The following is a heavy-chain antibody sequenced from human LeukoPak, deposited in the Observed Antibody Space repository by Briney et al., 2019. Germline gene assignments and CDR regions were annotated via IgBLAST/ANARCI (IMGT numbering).Heavy chain of an antibody. D-gene: IGHD3-3*01. CDR2: IYYSGST. CDR1: GGSISSYY. CDR3: ARSYYDFWSGYPYYFDY. V-gene: IGHV4-59*01. Sequence: TSETLSLTCTVSGGSISSYYWSWIRQPPGKGLEWIGYIYYSGSTNYNPSLKSRVTISVDTSKNQFSLKLSSVTAADTAVYYCARSYYDFWSGYPYYFDYWGQGTLVTVSS. J-gene: IGHJ4*02.